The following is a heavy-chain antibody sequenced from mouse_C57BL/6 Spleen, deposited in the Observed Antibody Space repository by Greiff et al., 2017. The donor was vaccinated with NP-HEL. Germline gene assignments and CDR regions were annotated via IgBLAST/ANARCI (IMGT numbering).Heavy chain of an antibody. J-gene: IGHJ3*01. V-gene: IGHV1-26*01. CDR2: INPNNGGT. CDR3: AREVLRFQAWFAY. CDR1: GYTFTDYY. Sequence: EVQLQQSGPELVKPGASVKISCKASGYTFTDYYMNWVKQSHGKSLEWIGDINPNNGGTSYNQKFKGKATLTVDKSSSTAYMELRSLTSEDSAVYYCAREVLRFQAWFAYWGQGTLVTVSA. D-gene: IGHD1-1*01.